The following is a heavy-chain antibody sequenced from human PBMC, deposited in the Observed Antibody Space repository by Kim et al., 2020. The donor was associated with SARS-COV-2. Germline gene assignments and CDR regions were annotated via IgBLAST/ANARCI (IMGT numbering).Heavy chain of an antibody. V-gene: IGHV3-30*18. Sequence: GGSLRLSCAASGFTFSSYGMHWVRQAPGKGLEWVAVISYDGSNKYYADSVKGRFTISRDNSKNTLYLQMNSLRAEDTAVYYCAKRLGRRGVPAAYIDYWGQGTLVTVSS. CDR2: ISYDGSNK. D-gene: IGHD2-2*01. CDR3: AKRLGRRGVPAAYIDY. J-gene: IGHJ4*02. CDR1: GFTFSSYG.